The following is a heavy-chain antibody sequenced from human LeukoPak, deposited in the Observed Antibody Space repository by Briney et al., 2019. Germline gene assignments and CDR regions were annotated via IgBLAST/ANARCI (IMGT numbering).Heavy chain of an antibody. V-gene: IGHV3-21*01. Sequence: PGGSLRLSCAASGFTFGSYSMNWVRQAPGKGLEWVSSISSSSSFIYYADSVKGRFTISRDNAKNLLYLQMNSLRAEDTAVFYCARGGDSYGYVDYWGQGTLVTVSS. D-gene: IGHD5-18*01. CDR1: GFTFGSYS. CDR2: ISSSSSFI. J-gene: IGHJ4*02. CDR3: ARGGDSYGYVDY.